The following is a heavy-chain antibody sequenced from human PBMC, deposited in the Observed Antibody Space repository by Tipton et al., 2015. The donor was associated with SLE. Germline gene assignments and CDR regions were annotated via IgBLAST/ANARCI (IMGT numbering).Heavy chain of an antibody. CDR3: AGYTSGWYNGPDY. CDR2: IYYSGST. CDR1: GGSISSSSYY. Sequence: TLSLTCTVSGGSISSSSYYWGWIRQPPGKGLEWIGSIYYSGSTYCNPSLKSRVTIYVDTSKNQFSLKLSSVTAADTAVYYCAGYTSGWYNGPDYWGQGTLVTVSS. D-gene: IGHD6-19*01. J-gene: IGHJ4*02. V-gene: IGHV4-39*01.